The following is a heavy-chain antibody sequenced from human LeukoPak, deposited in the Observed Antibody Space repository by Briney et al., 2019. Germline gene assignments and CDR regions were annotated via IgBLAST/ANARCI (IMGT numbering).Heavy chain of an antibody. Sequence: ASVKVSCKASGYTFTGYYMHWVRQAPGQGLEWMGWINPNSGGTNYAQKFQGSVTMTRDTSISTAYMELSRLRSDDTAVYYCARTASWIQLWGYYYMDVWGKGTTVTVSS. CDR1: GYTFTGYY. D-gene: IGHD5-18*01. V-gene: IGHV1-2*02. CDR2: INPNSGGT. CDR3: ARTASWIQLWGYYYMDV. J-gene: IGHJ6*03.